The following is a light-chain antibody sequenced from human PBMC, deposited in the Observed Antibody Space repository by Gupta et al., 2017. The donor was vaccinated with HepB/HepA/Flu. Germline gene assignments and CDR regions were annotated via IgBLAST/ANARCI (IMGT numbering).Light chain of an antibody. V-gene: IGKV3D-20*01. CDR2: DGS. J-gene: IGKJ2*01. Sequence: EIVLTQSPATLSLSPGEGATISCGASQSLSSSYLAWFQQKDVLAPRLLIYDGSMRATGIPDRFSGSWSGTDFTLTISRLEPEDFAVYYCQQYDRSPGTFGQGTKLEIK. CDR1: QSLSSSY. CDR3: QQYDRSPGT.